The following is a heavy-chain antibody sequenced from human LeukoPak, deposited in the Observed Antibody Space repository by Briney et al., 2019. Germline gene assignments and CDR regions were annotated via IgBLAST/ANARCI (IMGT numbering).Heavy chain of an antibody. J-gene: IGHJ4*02. Sequence: GGSLRLSYAAPRFTFSNYPMHWVRQAPGKGLEWVALLSYDGSNECYADSVKGRFTISRDNSKNTLYLQMNSLRAEDSAVYYCARGRGSYSADYWGQGTLVTVSS. CDR3: ARGRGSYSADY. CDR1: RFTFSNYP. CDR2: LSYDGSNE. V-gene: IGHV3-30-3*01. D-gene: IGHD1-26*01.